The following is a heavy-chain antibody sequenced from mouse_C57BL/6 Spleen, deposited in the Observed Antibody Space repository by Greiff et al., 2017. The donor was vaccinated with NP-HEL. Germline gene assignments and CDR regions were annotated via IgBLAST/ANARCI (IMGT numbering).Heavy chain of an antibody. CDR2: ISSGGSYT. Sequence: EVKLVESGGDLVKPGGSLKLSCAASGFTFSSYGMSWVRQTPDKRLEWVATISSGGSYTYYPDSVKGRFTISRDNAKNTLYLQMSSLKSEDTAMYYCARGVTTAMDYWGQGTSVTVSS. V-gene: IGHV5-6*02. CDR1: GFTFSSYG. D-gene: IGHD2-2*01. J-gene: IGHJ4*01. CDR3: ARGVTTAMDY.